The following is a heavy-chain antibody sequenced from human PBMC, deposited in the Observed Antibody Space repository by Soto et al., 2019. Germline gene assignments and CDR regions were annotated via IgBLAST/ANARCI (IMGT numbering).Heavy chain of an antibody. CDR3: ARGPGGPDGPGDY. Sequence: QVQLVQSGAEVKKPGASVKVSCKASGYTFTSYAMNWVRQALGQRLEWMGGINAGNGNTKYSQKFQGRVTITRDTSARTANTELVSLRSEVTAVYYCARGPGGPDGPGDYWGQGTLVTVSS. CDR2: INAGNGNT. V-gene: IGHV1-3*01. CDR1: GYTFTSYA. J-gene: IGHJ4*02. D-gene: IGHD2-15*01.